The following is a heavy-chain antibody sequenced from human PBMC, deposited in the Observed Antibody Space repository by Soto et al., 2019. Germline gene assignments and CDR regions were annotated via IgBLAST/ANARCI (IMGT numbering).Heavy chain of an antibody. CDR2: IIPIFGTA. CDR3: ARDKYQLLHYYYGMDV. CDR1: GGTFSSYA. D-gene: IGHD2-2*01. Sequence: QVQLVQSGAEVKKPGSSVKVCCKASGGTFSSYAISWVRQAPGQGLEWMGGIIPIFGTANYAQKFQGRVTITADESTSTAYMELSSLRSEDTAVYYCARDKYQLLHYYYGMDVWGQGTTVTVSS. J-gene: IGHJ6*02. V-gene: IGHV1-69*01.